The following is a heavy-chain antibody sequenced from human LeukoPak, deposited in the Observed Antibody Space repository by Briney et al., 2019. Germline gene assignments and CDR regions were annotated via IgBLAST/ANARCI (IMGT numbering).Heavy chain of an antibody. CDR1: GYTFTSYD. D-gene: IGHD3-22*01. Sequence: ASVKVSCKASGYTFTSYDINWVRQATGQGLEWMGWMNPNSGNTGYAQKFQGRVTMTRNTSISTAYMELSSLRSEDTAVYYCARDNDGYYYDSSGYYLYWGQGTRVTVSS. CDR2: MNPNSGNT. J-gene: IGHJ4*02. V-gene: IGHV1-8*01. CDR3: ARDNDGYYYDSSGYYLY.